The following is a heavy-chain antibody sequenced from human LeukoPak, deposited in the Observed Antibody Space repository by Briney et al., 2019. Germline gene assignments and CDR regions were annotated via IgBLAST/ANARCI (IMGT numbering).Heavy chain of an antibody. CDR1: GGSISSSSYY. J-gene: IGHJ5*02. V-gene: IGHV4-39*01. CDR2: IYYSGST. CDR3: ARLGFTIFGVVPTPRFDP. Sequence: SETLSLTCTVSGGSISSSSYYWGWIRQPPGKGLEWIGSIYYSGSTYYNPSLKSRVTISVDTSKNQFSLKLSSVTAADTAAYYCARLGFTIFGVVPTPRFDPWGQGTLVTVSS. D-gene: IGHD3-3*01.